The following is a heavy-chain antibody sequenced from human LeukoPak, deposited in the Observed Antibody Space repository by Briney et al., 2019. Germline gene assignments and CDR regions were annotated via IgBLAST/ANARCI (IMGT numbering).Heavy chain of an antibody. V-gene: IGHV1-8*01. CDR3: ARGAVSPDCNGGSCYTFDY. D-gene: IGHD2-15*01. Sequence: ASVKVSCKASGYKFTSDINWMRQAPGRGLEWMGWMNPNSGNTEYAQKFQGRVTMTRDSSISTAYMELRSLRSEDTAVYYCARGAVSPDCNGGSCYTFDYLGQGTLVTVSS. CDR2: MNPNSGNT. J-gene: IGHJ4*02. CDR1: GYKFTSD.